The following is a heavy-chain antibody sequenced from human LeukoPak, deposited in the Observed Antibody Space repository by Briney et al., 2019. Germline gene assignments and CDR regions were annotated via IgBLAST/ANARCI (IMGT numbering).Heavy chain of an antibody. CDR1: GFTFSDFY. V-gene: IGHV3-11*01. J-gene: IGHJ4*02. CDR3: AKGHTYGMI. Sequence: GGSLRLSCAASGFTFSDFYMSWLRQTPGKGLEWVSYISTTGTTVDYADSVKGRFTISSDNAKGSLYLQMNNLGADDTAVYYCAKGHTYGMIWGQGTLVAVSS. D-gene: IGHD2-8*01. CDR2: ISTTGTTV.